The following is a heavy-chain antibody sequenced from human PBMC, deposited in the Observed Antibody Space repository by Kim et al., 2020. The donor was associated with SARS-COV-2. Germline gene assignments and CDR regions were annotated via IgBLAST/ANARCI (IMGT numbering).Heavy chain of an antibody. CDR1: GGSFSGYY. V-gene: IGHV4-34*01. J-gene: IGHJ6*02. D-gene: IGHD3-16*02. CDR2: INHSGST. Sequence: SETLSLTCAVYGGSFSGYYWSWIRQPPGKGLEWIGEINHSGSTNYNPSLKSRVTISVDTSKNQFSLKLSSVTAADTAVYYCARGAVYDYVWGSYRLYGMDVWGQGTTVTVSS. CDR3: ARGAVYDYVWGSYRLYGMDV.